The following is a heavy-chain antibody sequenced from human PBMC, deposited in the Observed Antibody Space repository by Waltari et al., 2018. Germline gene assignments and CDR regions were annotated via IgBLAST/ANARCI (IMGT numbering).Heavy chain of an antibody. J-gene: IGHJ2*01. CDR1: GGSISSSNW. D-gene: IGHD6-13*01. CDR2: IYHSGST. Sequence: QVQLQESGPGLVKPSGTLSLTCAVSGGSISSSNWWSWVRQPPGKGLEWIGEIYHSGSTNYNPALKSGVTISVDKAKNQFSRKLSAVTAADTAVYYVAREGKAAAGYWYFDLWGRGTLVTVSS. V-gene: IGHV4-4*02. CDR3: AREGKAAAGYWYFDL.